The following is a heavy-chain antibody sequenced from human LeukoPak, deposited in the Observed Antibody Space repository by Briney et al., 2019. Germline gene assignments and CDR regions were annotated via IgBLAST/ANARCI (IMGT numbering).Heavy chain of an antibody. Sequence: GGSLRLSCATSGFTFSGYSMNWVRQAPGKGLEWVSYISSSSSYIYYADSVKDRFTIYRDNAKNSLYLQMNSLRAEDTAVYYCARATIFGCCWGQGTLVTVSS. D-gene: IGHD3-3*01. CDR3: ARATIFGCC. CDR2: ISSSSSYI. CDR1: GFTFSGYS. J-gene: IGHJ4*02. V-gene: IGHV3-21*01.